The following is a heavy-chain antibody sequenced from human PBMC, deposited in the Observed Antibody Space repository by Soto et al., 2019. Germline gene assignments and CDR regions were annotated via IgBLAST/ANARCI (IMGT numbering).Heavy chain of an antibody. CDR2: TYYRSRWHN. V-gene: IGHV6-1*01. CDR1: GDSVSNIDAV. J-gene: IGHJ1*01. CDR3: ASVQHPAHLAN. D-gene: IGHD2-21*01. Sequence: SQTLSLTCAISGDSVSNIDAVWNWIRQSPSRGLEWLGRTYYRSRWHNEYALSVKSRMTINPDTSRNQFSLQLSSVTPEDTAVYFCASVQHPAHLANCGQGTSVPGSS.